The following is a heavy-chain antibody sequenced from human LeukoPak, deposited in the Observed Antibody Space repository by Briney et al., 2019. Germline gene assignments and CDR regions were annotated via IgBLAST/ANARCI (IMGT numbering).Heavy chain of an antibody. V-gene: IGHV1-69*01. Sequence: APGXXXEWMGGIIPIFGTANYAQKFQGRVTITADESTSTAYMELSSLRSEDTAVYYCARALYYYASGSHYYFDYWGQGTLVTVSS. D-gene: IGHD3-10*01. J-gene: IGHJ4*02. CDR2: IIPIFGTA. CDR3: ARALYYYASGSHYYFDY.